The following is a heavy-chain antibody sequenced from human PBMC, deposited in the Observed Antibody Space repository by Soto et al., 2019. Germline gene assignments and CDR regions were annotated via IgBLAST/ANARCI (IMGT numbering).Heavy chain of an antibody. CDR3: ARLQHNDSGYYPYYFDY. V-gene: IGHV4-31*03. CDR1: GGYINRGGDY. J-gene: IGHJ4*02. CDR2: IHDSGRT. D-gene: IGHD3-22*01. Sequence: QVQLQESGPGLVQPSQTLSLTCTVSGGYINRGGDYWSWVRQHPGKGLEWIGYIHDSGRTYYNPSLKSRITISVDTSKTHFSLKLSSVTAADTAVYYCARLQHNDSGYYPYYFDYWGQGTLVTVSS.